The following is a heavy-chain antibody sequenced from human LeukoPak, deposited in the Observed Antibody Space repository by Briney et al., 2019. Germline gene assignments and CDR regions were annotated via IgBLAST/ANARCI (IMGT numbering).Heavy chain of an antibody. V-gene: IGHV3-21*01. D-gene: IGHD2-15*01. CDR3: ARERSPKCSGGSCYLDC. Sequence: PGGSLRLSCAASGFTFSTYTLSWVRQDPGKGLEWVSSISSSSTYIYYADSVKGRFTISRDNAKSSLYLQMNSLRAEDTAVYYCARERSPKCSGGSCYLDCWGQGTLVTVSS. CDR1: GFTFSTYT. J-gene: IGHJ4*02. CDR2: ISSSSTYI.